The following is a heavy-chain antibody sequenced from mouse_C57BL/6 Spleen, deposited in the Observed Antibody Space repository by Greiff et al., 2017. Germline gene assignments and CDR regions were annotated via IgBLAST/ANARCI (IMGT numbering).Heavy chain of an antibody. V-gene: IGHV5-9-1*02. CDR1: GFTFSSYA. J-gene: IGHJ3*01. CDR2: ISSGGDYI. Sequence: EVKLVESGEGLVKPGGSLKLSCAASGFTFSSYAMSWVRQTPEKRLEWVAYISSGGDYIYYADAVQGRFTISRDNARNTLYLQMSSLKSEDTAMYYCTRDNYYGSSYGGYWGQGTMVTVS. CDR3: TRDNYYGSSYGGY. D-gene: IGHD1-1*01.